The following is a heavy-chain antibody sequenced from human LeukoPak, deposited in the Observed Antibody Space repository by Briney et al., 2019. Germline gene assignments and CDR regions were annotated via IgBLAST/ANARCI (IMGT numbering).Heavy chain of an antibody. CDR3: TKGTIWLPFDY. CDR2: ISGSGGST. CDR1: GGSVSSSN. Sequence: ETLSLTCAVSGGSVSSSNWWSWARQAPGKGLGWVSAISGSGGSTYYADSVKGRFTISRDNSKNTLYLQMNSLRAEDTAVYYCTKGTIWLPFDYWGQGTLVTVSS. V-gene: IGHV3-23*01. D-gene: IGHD5-18*01. J-gene: IGHJ4*02.